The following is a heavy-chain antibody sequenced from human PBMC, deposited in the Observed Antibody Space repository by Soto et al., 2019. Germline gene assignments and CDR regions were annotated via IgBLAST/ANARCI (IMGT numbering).Heavy chain of an antibody. Sequence: SETLSLTCTVSGGSISGGDYHWSWIRQPPGKGLEWVGYIYGSATYHNPSLKSGVIISVDTSKNQFSLQLSSVTAADTAVYYCAAGSCSSSGCYWFDPWGQGTLVTVSS. CDR3: AAGSCSSSGCYWFDP. CDR2: IYGSAT. J-gene: IGHJ5*02. V-gene: IGHV4-30-4*01. D-gene: IGHD2-2*01. CDR1: GGSISGGDYH.